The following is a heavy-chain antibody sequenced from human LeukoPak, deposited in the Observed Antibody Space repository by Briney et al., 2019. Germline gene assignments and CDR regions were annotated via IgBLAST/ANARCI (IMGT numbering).Heavy chain of an antibody. CDR3: AREDWNPLNY. CDR1: GFTFSDSG. D-gene: IGHD1-1*01. J-gene: IGHJ4*02. Sequence: GGSLRLSCAASGFTFSDSGMNWVRQAPGKGLEWVSFISSSSSYIYFADSMRGRFTISRDNAKHLVYLQMNSLRAEDTAVYYCAREDWNPLNYWGQGALVTVSS. V-gene: IGHV3-21*01. CDR2: ISSSSSYI.